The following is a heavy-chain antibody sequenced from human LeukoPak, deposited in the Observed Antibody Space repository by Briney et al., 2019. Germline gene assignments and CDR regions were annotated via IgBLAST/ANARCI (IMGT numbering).Heavy chain of an antibody. CDR1: GGSFSGYY. J-gene: IGHJ4*02. V-gene: IGHV4-34*01. D-gene: IGHD3-22*01. CDR2: INHSGST. Sequence: SETQSLTCAVYGGSFSGYYWSWIRQPPGKGLEWIGEINHSGSTKYNPSLKSRVTISGDTSKNQFSLKLRSVTAADTAVYYCARAQERYYYDSSGYYAHFDEWGQGTLVTVSS. CDR3: ARAQERYYYDSSGYYAHFDE.